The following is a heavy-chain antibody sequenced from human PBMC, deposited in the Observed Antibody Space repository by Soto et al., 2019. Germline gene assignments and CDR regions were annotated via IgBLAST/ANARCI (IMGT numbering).Heavy chain of an antibody. J-gene: IGHJ4*02. CDR1: GGTFSNYA. CDR3: ARDKEMATINYFDY. D-gene: IGHD5-12*01. CDR2: IIPIFVTA. Sequence: QVRLVQSGAELKKPGSSVKVSCKASGGTFSNYAISWVRQAPGQGLEWMGGIIPIFVTANYAQKFQGRVTITADESTSTAYMELSSLRSEDMAVYYCARDKEMATINYFDYWGQGTLVTVSS. V-gene: IGHV1-69*01.